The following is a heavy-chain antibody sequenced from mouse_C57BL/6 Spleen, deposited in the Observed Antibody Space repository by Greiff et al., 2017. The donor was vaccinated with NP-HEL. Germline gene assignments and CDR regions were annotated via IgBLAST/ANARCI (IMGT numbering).Heavy chain of an antibody. V-gene: IGHV2-6-1*01. Sequence: VKLVESGPGLVAPSQSLSITCTVSGFSLTSYGVHWVRQPPGKGLEWLVVIWSDGSTTYNSALKSRLSISKDNSKSQVFLKMNSLQTDDTAMYYCARHEWYPYYAMDYWGQGTSVTVSS. CDR3: ARHEWYPYYAMDY. CDR1: GFSLTSYG. D-gene: IGHD1-3*01. J-gene: IGHJ4*01. CDR2: IWSDGST.